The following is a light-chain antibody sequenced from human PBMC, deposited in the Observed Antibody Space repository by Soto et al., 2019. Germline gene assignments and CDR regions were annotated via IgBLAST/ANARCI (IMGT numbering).Light chain of an antibody. CDR3: QQYNKWPLT. Sequence: EIVMTQSPATLSVSPGERATLSYRASQSVSSNLAWYQQKPGQAPRLLIYAASTRATGIPARFIGSGSGTEFTLTISSLQSEDFAVYYCQQYNKWPLTFGGGTKVEIK. CDR1: QSVSSN. V-gene: IGKV3-15*01. CDR2: AAS. J-gene: IGKJ4*01.